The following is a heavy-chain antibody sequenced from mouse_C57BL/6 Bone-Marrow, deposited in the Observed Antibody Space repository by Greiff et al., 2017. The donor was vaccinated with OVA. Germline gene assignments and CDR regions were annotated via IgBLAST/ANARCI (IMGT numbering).Heavy chain of an antibody. Sequence: QVQLKQPGAELVKPGASVKLSCKASGYTFTSYWMHWVKQRPGRGLEWIGRIDPNSGGTKYNEKFKSKATLTVDKPSSTAYMQLSSLTSEDSAVYYCARCSHYGSSYWFAYWGQGTLVTVSA. CDR3: ARCSHYGSSYWFAY. J-gene: IGHJ3*01. CDR1: GYTFTSYW. V-gene: IGHV1-72*01. D-gene: IGHD1-1*01. CDR2: IDPNSGGT.